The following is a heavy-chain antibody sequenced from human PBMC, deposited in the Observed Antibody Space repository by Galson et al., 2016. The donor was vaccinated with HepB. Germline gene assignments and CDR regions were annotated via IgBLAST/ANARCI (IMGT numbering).Heavy chain of an antibody. Sequence: MHWVRQAPGKGLEWVAVILYDGSKNYYADSVKGRFTISRDNSKNTLYLQMNSLRAEDTAVYYCARDSFTIFGVTPNWFDPWGQGTLVTVSS. CDR2: ILYDGSKN. CDR3: ARDSFTIFGVTPNWFDP. V-gene: IGHV3-33*01. D-gene: IGHD3-3*01. J-gene: IGHJ5*02.